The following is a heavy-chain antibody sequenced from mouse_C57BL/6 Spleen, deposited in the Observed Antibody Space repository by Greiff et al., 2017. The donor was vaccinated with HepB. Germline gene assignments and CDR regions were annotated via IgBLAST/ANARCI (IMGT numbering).Heavy chain of an antibody. CDR1: GYTFTSYW. V-gene: IGHV1-64*01. D-gene: IGHD1-1*01. J-gene: IGHJ1*03. CDR3: ARPYYGSSYPYV. Sequence: QVQLQQPGAELVKPGASVKLSCKASGYTFTSYWMHWVKQRPGQGLEWIGMIHPNSGSTNYNEKFKSKATLTVDKSSSTAYMQLSSLTSEDSAVYYCARPYYGSSYPYVWGTGTTVTVSS. CDR2: IHPNSGST.